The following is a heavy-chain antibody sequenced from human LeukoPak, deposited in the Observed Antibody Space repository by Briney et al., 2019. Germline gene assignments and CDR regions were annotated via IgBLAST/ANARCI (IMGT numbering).Heavy chain of an antibody. D-gene: IGHD1-26*01. V-gene: IGHV4-39*07. CDR2: IYYSGST. CDR3: ARDSGSYYNFDY. CDR1: GGSISSSSYY. J-gene: IGHJ4*02. Sequence: PSETLSLTCTVSGGSISSSSYYWGWIRQPPGKGLEWIGSIYYSGSTYYNPSLKSRVTISVETSKNQFSLKLSSVTAADTAVYYCARDSGSYYNFDYWGQGTLVTVSS.